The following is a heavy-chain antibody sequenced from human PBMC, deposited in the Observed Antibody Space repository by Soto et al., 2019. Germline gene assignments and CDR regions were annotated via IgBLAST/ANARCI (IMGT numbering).Heavy chain of an antibody. V-gene: IGHV3-30-3*01. CDR3: ARDFSTGPPY. CDR1: GFTFSSYA. CDR2: ISYDGSNK. Sequence: GGSLRLSCAASGFTFSSYAMHWVRQAPGKGLEWVAVISYDGSNKYYADSVKGRFTISRDNSKNTLYLQMNSLRAEDTAVYYCARDFSTGPPYWGQGTLVTVSS. D-gene: IGHD2-2*01. J-gene: IGHJ4*02.